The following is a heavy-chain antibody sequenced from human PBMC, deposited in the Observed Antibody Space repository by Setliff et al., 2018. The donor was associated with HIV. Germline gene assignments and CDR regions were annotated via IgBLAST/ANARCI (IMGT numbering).Heavy chain of an antibody. CDR3: VREGWTLLRYVDWLLSYMDV. V-gene: IGHV3-74*01. Sequence: SLKISCAASGFTFSSYWMHWVRQAPGKGLVWVSRINTDGTNTNYADSVKGRFTISRDNTKNTLYLQMNSLRVEDTAVYYCVREGWTLLRYVDWLLSYMDVWGKGTTVTVSS. J-gene: IGHJ6*03. CDR1: GFTFSSYW. D-gene: IGHD3-9*01. CDR2: INTDGTNT.